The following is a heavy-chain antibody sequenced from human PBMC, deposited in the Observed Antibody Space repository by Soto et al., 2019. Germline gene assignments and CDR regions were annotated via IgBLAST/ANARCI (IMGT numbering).Heavy chain of an antibody. V-gene: IGHV4-59*08. CDR2: IYSSGST. Sequence: QVQLQESGPGLVKPSETLSLTCTVSGGSISSYYWSWIRQSPGKGLDYIGYIYSSGSTNYNPSLKSRVTISVDTSKNSFSLKLTSVTAADTAVYYWARAPRSGPFDYWGQGTLGTVSS. J-gene: IGHJ4*02. CDR3: ARAPRSGPFDY. D-gene: IGHD7-27*01. CDR1: GGSISSYY.